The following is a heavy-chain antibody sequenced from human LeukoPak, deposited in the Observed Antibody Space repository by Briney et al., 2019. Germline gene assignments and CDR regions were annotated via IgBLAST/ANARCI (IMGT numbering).Heavy chain of an antibody. J-gene: IGHJ4*02. CDR3: ARAPPVTAAKGSFDY. CDR1: GGSFSGYY. V-gene: IGHV4-34*01. D-gene: IGHD2-2*01. Sequence: SEPLSLTCAVYGGSFSGYYWSWIRQPPGKGLEWIGEINHSGSTSYNPSLKSRVTISVDTSKNQFSLKLTSVTAADTAVYYCARAPPVTAAKGSFDYWGQGTLVTVSS. CDR2: INHSGST.